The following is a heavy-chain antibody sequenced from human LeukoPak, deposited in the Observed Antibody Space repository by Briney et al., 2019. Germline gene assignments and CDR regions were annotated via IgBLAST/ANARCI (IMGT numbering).Heavy chain of an antibody. Sequence: GGSLRLSCSASGFVFSIYTMYWVRQAPGKGPEYVSTISGSGNGFSIYYADSVKGRFTISRDDSKSILYLQMNSLRAEDTAVYYCARDQYSGYIQLSGMDVWGQGTTVTVSS. CDR3: ARDQYSGYIQLSGMDV. D-gene: IGHD5-12*01. V-gene: IGHV3-64*04. CDR2: ISGSGNGFSI. J-gene: IGHJ6*02. CDR1: GFVFSIYT.